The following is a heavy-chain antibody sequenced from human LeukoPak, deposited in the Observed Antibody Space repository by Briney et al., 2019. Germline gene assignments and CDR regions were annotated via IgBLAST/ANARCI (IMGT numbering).Heavy chain of an antibody. CDR3: ARRRGIEDYGDYRFDY. D-gene: IGHD4-17*01. V-gene: IGHV4-39*01. CDR1: GGSISSSSYY. J-gene: IGHJ4*02. Sequence: SETLSLTCTVSGGSISSSSYYWGWIRQPPGKGLEWIGSIYYSGGTYYNPSLKSRVTISVDTSKNRFSLKLSSVTAADTAVYYCARRRGIEDYGDYRFDYWGQGTLVTVSS. CDR2: IYYSGGT.